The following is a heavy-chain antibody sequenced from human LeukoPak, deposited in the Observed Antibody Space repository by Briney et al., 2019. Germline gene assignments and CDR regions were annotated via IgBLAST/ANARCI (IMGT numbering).Heavy chain of an antibody. D-gene: IGHD2-2*01. Sequence: SDTLSLTCTVSGYSISSGYYWGWIRQPPGKGLEWIGSIYHSGRTFYNPSLKSRVAISVDTSKNQFSLKLRSVTAADTAVYYCARDTRRVVPAANWFDPWGQGTLVTVSS. CDR1: GYSISSGYY. J-gene: IGHJ5*02. V-gene: IGHV4-38-2*02. CDR3: ARDTRRVVPAANWFDP. CDR2: IYHSGRT.